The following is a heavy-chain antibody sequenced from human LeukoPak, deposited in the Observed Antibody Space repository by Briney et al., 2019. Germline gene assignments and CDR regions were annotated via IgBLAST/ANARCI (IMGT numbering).Heavy chain of an antibody. CDR3: AKDGGVGATSAYFDY. CDR1: GFTFSSSG. V-gene: IGHV3-23*01. Sequence: WGSLRLTCAASGFTFSSSGMSWVRQAPGRGLEWVSSITVSDAGTYYADSVRGRFTISRDNSKNTLYLQMNSLRAEDTAVYCCAKDGGVGATSAYFDYWGQGTLVTVSS. CDR2: ITVSDAGT. J-gene: IGHJ4*02. D-gene: IGHD1-26*01.